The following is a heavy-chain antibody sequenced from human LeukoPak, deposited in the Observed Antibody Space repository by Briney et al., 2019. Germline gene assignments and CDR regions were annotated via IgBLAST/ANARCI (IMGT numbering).Heavy chain of an antibody. CDR1: GGSFSGYY. CDR3: ARGLEYYYDSSGSLKAYYFDY. CDR2: INHSGST. J-gene: IGHJ4*02. V-gene: IGHV4-34*01. Sequence: SETLSLTCAVYGGSFSGYYWRWIRQPPGKGLEWIGEINHSGSTNYNPSLKSRVTISVDTSKNQFSLKLSSVTAADTAVYYCARGLEYYYDSSGSLKAYYFDYWGQGTLVTVSS. D-gene: IGHD3-22*01.